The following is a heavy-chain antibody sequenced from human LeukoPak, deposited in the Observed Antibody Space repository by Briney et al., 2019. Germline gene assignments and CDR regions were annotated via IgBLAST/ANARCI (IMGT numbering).Heavy chain of an antibody. D-gene: IGHD2-2*01. CDR2: INPSGGST. Sequence: ASVKVSCKASGYTFTSYYMHWVRRAPGQGLEWMGIINPSGGSTSYAQKFQGRVTMTRDTSTSTVYMELSSLRSEDTAVYYCARRTPKDIVVVPAAEDWFDPWGQGTLVTVSS. CDR3: ARRTPKDIVVVPAAEDWFDP. J-gene: IGHJ5*02. V-gene: IGHV1-46*01. CDR1: GYTFTSYY.